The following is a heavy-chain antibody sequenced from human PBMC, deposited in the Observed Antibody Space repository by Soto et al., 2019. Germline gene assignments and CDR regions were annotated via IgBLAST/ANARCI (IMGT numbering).Heavy chain of an antibody. Sequence: EVQLVESGGGLVQPGGSLRLSCAASGFTFSSYSMNWVRQAPGKGLEWVSYISSSSSTIYYADSVKGRFTISRDNAKNSLYLQMNSLRDEDTAVYYCARVFTLTGCYTGTDYWGQGTLVTVSS. CDR1: GFTFSSYS. J-gene: IGHJ4*02. V-gene: IGHV3-48*02. CDR2: ISSSSSTI. CDR3: ARVFTLTGCYTGTDY. D-gene: IGHD3-9*01.